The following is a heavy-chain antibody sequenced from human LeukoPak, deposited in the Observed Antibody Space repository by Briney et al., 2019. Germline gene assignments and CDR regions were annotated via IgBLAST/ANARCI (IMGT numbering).Heavy chain of an antibody. CDR1: GFTFSDYH. CDR2: ISSSSTYT. CDR3: ARVGIRAAGPIDS. Sequence: SGGSLRLSCAASGFTFSDYHMSWIRQAPGKGLEWLSYISSSSTYTNYADSLKGRITVSRDNAKNSLHLQMNSLRAEDTAVYYCARVGIRAAGPIDSWGQGTLVTVSS. V-gene: IGHV3-11*06. D-gene: IGHD6-13*01. J-gene: IGHJ4*02.